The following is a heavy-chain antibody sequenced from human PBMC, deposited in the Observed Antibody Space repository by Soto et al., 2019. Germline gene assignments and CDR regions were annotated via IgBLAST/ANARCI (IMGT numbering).Heavy chain of an antibody. J-gene: IGHJ5*02. CDR1: GGSFSGYY. CDR2: INHSGST. Sequence: QVQLQQWGAGLLKPSETLSLTCAVYGGSFSGYYWSWIRQPPGKGLEWIGEINHSGSTNYNPSLKSRITISVDTSKNQFSRKLISVTAADTAVYYCAPDPAAVNPSGWFDPCGQGTLVTVSS. V-gene: IGHV4-34*01. CDR3: APDPAAVNPSGWFDP. D-gene: IGHD6-13*01.